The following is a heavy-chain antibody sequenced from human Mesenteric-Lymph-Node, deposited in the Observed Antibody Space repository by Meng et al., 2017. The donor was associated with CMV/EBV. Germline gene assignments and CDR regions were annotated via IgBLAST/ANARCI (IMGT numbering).Heavy chain of an antibody. CDR2: ISWNSGSI. Sequence: GGSLRLSCAASGFTFDDYAMHWVRQAPGKGLEWVSGISWNSGSIGYADSVKGRFTISRDNAKNSLYLQMNSLRAEDTAVYYCARRATNAFDIWGQGTMVTVSS. J-gene: IGHJ3*02. V-gene: IGHV3-9*01. CDR3: ARRATNAFDI. CDR1: GFTFDDYA.